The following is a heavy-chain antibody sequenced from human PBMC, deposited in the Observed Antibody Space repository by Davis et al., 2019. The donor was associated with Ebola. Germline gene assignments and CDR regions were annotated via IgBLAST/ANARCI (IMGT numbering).Heavy chain of an antibody. D-gene: IGHD5-18*01. CDR1: GGSISSGGYS. CDR3: ARVNTAMAEWPGETDAFDI. CDR2: IYHSGST. Sequence: PSETLSLTCAVSGGSISSGGYSWSWIRQPPGKGLEWIGYIYHSGSTYYNPSLKSRVTISVDTSKNQFSLKLSSVTAADTAVYYCARVNTAMAEWPGETDAFDIWGQGTMVTVSS. V-gene: IGHV4-30-2*01. J-gene: IGHJ3*02.